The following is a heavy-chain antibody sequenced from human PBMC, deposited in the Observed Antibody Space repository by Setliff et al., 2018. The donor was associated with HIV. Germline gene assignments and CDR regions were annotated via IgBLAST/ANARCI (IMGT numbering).Heavy chain of an antibody. V-gene: IGHV4-61*01. CDR3: ASGGYFGSGSYYGGWFDP. J-gene: IGHJ5*02. Sequence: SETLSLTCTVSGDSMISRPYYWGWIRQSPGKGLEWIGNIYYSGSTNYNPSLKSRVTISLDTSKNQFSLQLSSVTSADTAVYYCASGGYFGSGSYYGGWFDPWGQGTLVTVSS. CDR2: IYYSGST. CDR1: GDSMISRPYY. D-gene: IGHD3-10*01.